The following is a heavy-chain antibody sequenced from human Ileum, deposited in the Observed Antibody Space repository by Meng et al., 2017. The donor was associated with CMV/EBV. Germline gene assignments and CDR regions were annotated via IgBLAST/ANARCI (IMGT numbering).Heavy chain of an antibody. Sequence: GESLKISCAASGFPLNVYSMSWVRQAPGKGLEWVANIMHDGSEKYYVDSVKGRFTISRDNAKNSLYLQMNSLRPEDTAVYYCARDLWEQPPHYFDYWGQGSLVTVSS. V-gene: IGHV3-7*01. CDR3: ARDLWEQPPHYFDY. J-gene: IGHJ4*02. CDR2: IMHDGSEK. CDR1: GFPLNVYS. D-gene: IGHD1-26*01.